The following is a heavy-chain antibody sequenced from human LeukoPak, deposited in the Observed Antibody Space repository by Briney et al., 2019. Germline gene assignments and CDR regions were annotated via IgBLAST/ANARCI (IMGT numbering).Heavy chain of an antibody. CDR2: ILPNSGDT. Sequence: GASVQVSCKASGYTFPLYYIHWLRQAPGEGLEWVGWILPNSGDTFYAQRFRGRVTMTSDTSTNTAYMDLYKLTSDDTAVYFCARPPHELVSAAPFDYWGQGTLVTVSS. CDR1: GYTFPLYY. V-gene: IGHV1-2*02. CDR3: ARPPHELVSAAPFDY. D-gene: IGHD2-2*01. J-gene: IGHJ4*02.